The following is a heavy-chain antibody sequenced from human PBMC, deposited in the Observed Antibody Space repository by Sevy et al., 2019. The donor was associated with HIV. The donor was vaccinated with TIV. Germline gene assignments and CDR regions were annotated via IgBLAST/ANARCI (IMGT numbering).Heavy chain of an antibody. CDR3: AGGRFDSSGSFDASDI. V-gene: IGHV3-23*01. J-gene: IGHJ3*02. CDR2: IYGTGSTT. Sequence: GGSLRLSCEPSGFTVVSYAMNWVRQAPGKGLEWVSTIYGTGSTTYHADSLRGRFSISRDDSKNTLYLQMHSLKTEDTAVYYCAGGRFDSSGSFDASDIWGQGTMVTVSS. D-gene: IGHD3-22*01. CDR1: GFTVVSYA.